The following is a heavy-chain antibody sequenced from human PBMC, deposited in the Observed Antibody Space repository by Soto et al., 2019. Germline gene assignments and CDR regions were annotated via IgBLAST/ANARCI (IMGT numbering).Heavy chain of an antibody. Sequence: VRLVESGGGLVKPGGSLRLSCAASGFTFNKYSMNWVRQAPGKGLEWVSSISRSSRNIYYADSVKGRFTISRDNAKNALYLHMNSLRAGDTAVYYCARDLKVAGTNSFYYYGMDVWGQGTTVTVSS. V-gene: IGHV3-21*01. CDR1: GFTFNKYS. D-gene: IGHD6-19*01. J-gene: IGHJ6*02. CDR2: ISRSSRNI. CDR3: ARDLKVAGTNSFYYYGMDV.